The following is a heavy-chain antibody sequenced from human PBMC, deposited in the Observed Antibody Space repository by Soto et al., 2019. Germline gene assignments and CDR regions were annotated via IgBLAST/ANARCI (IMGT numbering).Heavy chain of an antibody. V-gene: IGHV4-61*08. CDR1: GGSISSGGYY. Sequence: SETLSLTCTVSGGSISSGGYYWSWIRQHPGKGLEWIGYIYYSGSTNYNPSLKSRVTISVDTSKNQFSLKLSSVTAADTAVYYCARGADYDILTGYYHGAFDIWGQGTMVTVSS. CDR3: ARGADYDILTGYYHGAFDI. CDR2: IYYSGST. J-gene: IGHJ3*02. D-gene: IGHD3-9*01.